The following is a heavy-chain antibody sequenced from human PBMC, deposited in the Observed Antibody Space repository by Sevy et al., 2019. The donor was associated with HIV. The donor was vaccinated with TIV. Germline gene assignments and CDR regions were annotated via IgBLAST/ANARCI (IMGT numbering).Heavy chain of an antibody. J-gene: IGHJ4*02. V-gene: IGHV3-23*01. CDR3: AREGCTQPHDY. D-gene: IGHD2-8*01. Sequence: GSLRLSCAASGFTFAKYSMSWVRQAPGKGLEWVSTFSFGCGRINYADSVKGRFTISRDDSNNTLFLQMNSRRAEDTATYFCAREGCTQPHDYWGQGTLVTVSS. CDR2: FSFGCGRI. CDR1: GFTFAKYS.